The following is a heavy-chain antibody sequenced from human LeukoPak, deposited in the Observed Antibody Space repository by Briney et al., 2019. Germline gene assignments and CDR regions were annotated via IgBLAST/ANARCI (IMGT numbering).Heavy chain of an antibody. Sequence: PSETLSLTCAVYGGSFSGYYWSWIRQPPGKGLEWIGEINHSGSTNYNPSLKSRVTIPVDTSKNQFSLKLSSVTAADTAVYYCARSIRRGYLPYWGQGTLVTVSS. CDR3: ARSIRRGYLPY. V-gene: IGHV4-34*01. CDR1: GGSFSGYY. J-gene: IGHJ4*02. CDR2: INHSGST. D-gene: IGHD3-22*01.